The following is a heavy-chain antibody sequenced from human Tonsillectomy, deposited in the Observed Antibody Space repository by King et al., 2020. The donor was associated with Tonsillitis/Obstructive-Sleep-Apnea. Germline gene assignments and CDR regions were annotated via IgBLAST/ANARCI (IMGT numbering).Heavy chain of an antibody. CDR3: ARSGTTVSGQLDY. CDR1: GYTFTVYY. J-gene: IGHJ4*02. D-gene: IGHD1/OR15-1a*01. V-gene: IGHV1-2*02. CDR2: SNPNIGDT. Sequence: VQLVESGAEVKKPGASVKVSCKTSGYTFTVYYMHWVRLAPGQGLEWRGWSNPNIGDTNYAQNFQGRVTMTRDTSISTAYMELSRLRSDDTAVYYCARSGTTVSGQLDYWGQGTLVAVSS.